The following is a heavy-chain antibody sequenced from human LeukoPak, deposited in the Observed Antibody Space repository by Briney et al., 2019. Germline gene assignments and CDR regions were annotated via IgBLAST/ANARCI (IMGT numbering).Heavy chain of an antibody. CDR2: ISGSGGST. J-gene: IGHJ4*02. V-gene: IGHV3-23*01. D-gene: IGHD3-22*01. CDR1: GFTFSSYA. CDR3: AKSVTYYYDSSGSQAYYFDY. Sequence: PGGSLRLSCAASGFTFSSYAMSWVRQAPGKGLEWVSAISGSGGSTYYADSVKGRFTISRDNSKNTLYLQMSSLRAEDTVVYYCAKSVTYYYDSSGSQAYYFDYWGQGTLVTVSS.